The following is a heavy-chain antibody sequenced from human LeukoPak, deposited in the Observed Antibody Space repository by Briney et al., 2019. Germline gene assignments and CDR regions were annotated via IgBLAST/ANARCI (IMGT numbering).Heavy chain of an antibody. D-gene: IGHD1-26*01. V-gene: IGHV3-23*01. CDR2: ISGSGGST. Sequence: GGSLRLSCAASRFTFSSYSMSWVRQAPGKGLEWVSAISGSGGSTYCADSVKGRFTISRDNSKNTLYLQMNSLRAEDTAVYYCAKDSLQDTSPAFDIWGQGTMVTVSS. J-gene: IGHJ3*02. CDR3: AKDSLQDTSPAFDI. CDR1: RFTFSSYS.